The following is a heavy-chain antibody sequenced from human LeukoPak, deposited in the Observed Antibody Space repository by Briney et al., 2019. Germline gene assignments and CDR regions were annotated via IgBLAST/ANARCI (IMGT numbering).Heavy chain of an antibody. V-gene: IGHV1-69*13. CDR1: GGTFSSYA. CDR3: AREPPNCSSTSCYSVGAFDI. CDR2: ITPIFGTA. J-gene: IGHJ3*02. Sequence: SVKVSCKASGGTFSSYAISWVRQAPGQGLEWMGGITPIFGTANYAQKFQGRVTITADESTSTAYMELSSLRSEDTAVYYCAREPPNCSSTSCYSVGAFDIWGQGTMVTVSS. D-gene: IGHD2-2*02.